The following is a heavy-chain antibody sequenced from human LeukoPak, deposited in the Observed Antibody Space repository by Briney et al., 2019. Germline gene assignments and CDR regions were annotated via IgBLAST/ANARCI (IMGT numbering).Heavy chain of an antibody. CDR1: GFTFSSYA. V-gene: IGHV3-23*01. CDR3: AKVFPRDYSGSYFNGDAFDI. J-gene: IGHJ3*02. Sequence: GGSLRLSCAASGFTFSSYAMSWVRQAPGKGLEWVSAISGRGGSTYYADSVKGRFTISRDNSKNTLYLQMNSLRAEDTAVYHCAKVFPRDYSGSYFNGDAFDIWGQGTMVTVSS. CDR2: ISGRGGST. D-gene: IGHD1-26*01.